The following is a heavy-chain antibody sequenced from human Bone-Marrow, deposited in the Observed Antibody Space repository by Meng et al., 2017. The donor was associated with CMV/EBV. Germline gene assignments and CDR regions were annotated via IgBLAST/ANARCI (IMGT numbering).Heavy chain of an antibody. Sequence: ASVKVSCKASGYNFTSYYMHWVRQAPGQGLEWMGIINPSGGSTSYAQMFQGRVTMTRDTSTRTVYMELSRLRSDYTAVYYCAREDNIWGQGTLVTVSP. CDR3: AREDNI. D-gene: IGHD1-14*01. V-gene: IGHV1-46*01. CDR1: GYNFTSYY. J-gene: IGHJ4*02. CDR2: INPSGGST.